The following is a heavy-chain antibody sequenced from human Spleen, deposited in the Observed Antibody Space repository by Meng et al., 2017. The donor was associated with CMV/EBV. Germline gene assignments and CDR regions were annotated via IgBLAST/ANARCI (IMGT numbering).Heavy chain of an antibody. V-gene: IGHV3-13*01. CDR3: AREGEYCSGGSCYSQTYYFDY. CDR1: GFTFSSND. Sequence: GESLKISCAASGFTFSSNDMHWVRQTTGKGLEWVSAIGTAGDTYYPGSVKGRFTISRENAKNSFYLQMNSLRAEDTAVYYCAREGEYCSGGSCYSQTYYFDYWGQGTLVTVSS. D-gene: IGHD2-15*01. J-gene: IGHJ4*02. CDR2: IGTAGDT.